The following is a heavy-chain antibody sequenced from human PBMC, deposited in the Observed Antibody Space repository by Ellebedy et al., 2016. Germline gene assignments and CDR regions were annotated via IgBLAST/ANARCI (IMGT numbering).Heavy chain of an antibody. V-gene: IGHV1-18*01. CDR3: ARGDRGIAVAGLTQH. J-gene: IGHJ1*01. D-gene: IGHD6-19*01. CDR2: ISAYNGNT. Sequence: ASVKVSCKASGYTFTSYGISWVRQAPGQGLEWMGWISAYNGNTNYAQKLQGRVTMTTDTSTSTAYMELRSLRSDDTAVYYCARGDRGIAVAGLTQHWGQGTLVTVSS. CDR1: GYTFTSYG.